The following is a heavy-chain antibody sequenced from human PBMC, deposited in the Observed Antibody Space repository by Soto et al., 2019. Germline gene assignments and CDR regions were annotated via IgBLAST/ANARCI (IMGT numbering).Heavy chain of an antibody. Sequence: SVKVSCKASGGTFSSYAISWVRQAPGQGLEWMGGIIPIFGTANYAQKFQGRVTITADESTSTAYMELSSLRSEDTAVYYCARDNNGSGSYYNTNRPDYYYYGMDVWGQGTTVTVSS. V-gene: IGHV1-69*13. CDR3: ARDNNGSGSYYNTNRPDYYYYGMDV. CDR1: GGTFSSYA. CDR2: IIPIFGTA. D-gene: IGHD3-10*01. J-gene: IGHJ6*02.